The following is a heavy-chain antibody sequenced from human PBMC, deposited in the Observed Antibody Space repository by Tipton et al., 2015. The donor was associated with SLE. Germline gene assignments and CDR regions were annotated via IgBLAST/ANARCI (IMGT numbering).Heavy chain of an antibody. Sequence: TLSLTCTVSGGSVSSTNYYWGWLRQPPGKGLEWIGSISYSGSTSYNPSLKSRVTISVDTSTNQLSLKLRSVTAADTAVYYCARRYDFWGEGLDYFDYWGQGTLVTVSS. CDR3: ARRYDFWGEGLDYFDY. J-gene: IGHJ4*02. V-gene: IGHV4-39*07. CDR1: GGSVSSTNYY. D-gene: IGHD3-3*01. CDR2: ISYSGST.